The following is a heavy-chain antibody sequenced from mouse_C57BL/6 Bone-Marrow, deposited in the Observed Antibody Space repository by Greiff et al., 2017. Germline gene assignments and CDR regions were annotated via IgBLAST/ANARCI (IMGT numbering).Heavy chain of an antibody. Sequence: QVQLQQPGAELVKPGASVKLSCKASGYTFTSYWMHWVKQRPGQGLVWIGMIHPNSGSTNYNEKFKSKATLTVDKSSSTAYMQLSSLTSEDSSFYYSAPIYYYGSSYEDYWGQGTTLTVSS. V-gene: IGHV1-64*01. D-gene: IGHD1-1*01. CDR3: APIYYYGSSYEDY. J-gene: IGHJ2*01. CDR1: GYTFTSYW. CDR2: IHPNSGST.